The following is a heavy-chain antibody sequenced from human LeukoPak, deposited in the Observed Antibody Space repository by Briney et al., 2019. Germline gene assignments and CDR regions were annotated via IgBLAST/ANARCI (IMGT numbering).Heavy chain of an antibody. D-gene: IGHD1-26*01. CDR3: ALDVSSTPNWEFDY. Sequence: GASVKVSCKTSGYTFADYFIHWVRQAPGQGLEWTGRINANSGGTEYEQKFQGRVTMTRDTSISTAYVEVNWLISDDTAIYYCALDVSSTPNWEFDYWGQGALVTVSS. V-gene: IGHV1-2*06. J-gene: IGHJ4*02. CDR2: INANSGGT. CDR1: GYTFADYF.